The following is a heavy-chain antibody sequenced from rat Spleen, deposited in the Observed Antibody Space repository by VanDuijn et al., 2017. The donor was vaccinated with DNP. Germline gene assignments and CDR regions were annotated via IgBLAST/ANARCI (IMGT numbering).Heavy chain of an antibody. CDR2: ISSGGGT. D-gene: IGHD1-11*01. Sequence: QVQLKESGPGLVQPSQTLSLTCTVSGFSLTSYGVSWVRQPPGKGLEWIAAISSGGGTYYTSALKSRLSLSRDTSKSQVFLKINSLQTEDTAIYFCTRERGYGGNQPVLDYWGQGVMVTVSS. J-gene: IGHJ2*01. V-gene: IGHV2S12*01. CDR3: TRERGYGGNQPVLDY. CDR1: GFSLTSYG.